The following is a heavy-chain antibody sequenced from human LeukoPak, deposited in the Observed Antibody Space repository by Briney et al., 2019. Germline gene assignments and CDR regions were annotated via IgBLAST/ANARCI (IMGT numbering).Heavy chain of an antibody. CDR1: GFTFSDSA. D-gene: IGHD3-3*01. Sequence: GGSLRLSCAASGFTFSDSAVSWVRQSPGEGLEWVSSISDTGGRTYYADSVKGRFTITRDNSRNTVYLQMNQVRAGDTARYYCAKGGQDFDFWRFDLWGQGILVTVSS. V-gene: IGHV3-23*01. CDR3: AKGGQDFDFWRFDL. CDR2: ISDTGGRT. J-gene: IGHJ5*02.